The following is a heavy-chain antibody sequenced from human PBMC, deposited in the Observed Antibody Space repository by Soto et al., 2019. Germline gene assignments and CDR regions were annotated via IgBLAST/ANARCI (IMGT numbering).Heavy chain of an antibody. V-gene: IGHV1-46*01. Sequence: ASVKVSCKASGYTFTSYYMHWVRQAPGQGLEWMGIINPSGGSTSYAQKFQGRVTMTEDTSTDTAYMELSSLRSEDTAVYYCARSQGSSTSLEIYYYYYYGMDVWGQGTTVTVSS. D-gene: IGHD2-2*01. CDR2: INPSGGST. CDR3: ARSQGSSTSLEIYYYYYYGMDV. J-gene: IGHJ6*02. CDR1: GYTFTSYY.